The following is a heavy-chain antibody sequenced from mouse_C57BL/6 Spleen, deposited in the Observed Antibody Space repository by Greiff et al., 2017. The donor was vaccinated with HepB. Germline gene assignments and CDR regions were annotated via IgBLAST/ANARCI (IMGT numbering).Heavy chain of an antibody. V-gene: IGHV14-3*01. D-gene: IGHD2-4*01. J-gene: IGHJ1*03. CDR1: GFNIKNTY. Sequence: EVQLVESVAELVRPGASVKLSCTASGFNIKNTYMHWVKQRPEQGLEWIGRIDPANGNTKYAPKFQGKATITADTSSNTAYLQLSSLTSEDTAIYYCARVAYDYDGDWYFDVWGTGTTVTVSS. CDR2: IDPANGNT. CDR3: ARVAYDYDGDWYFDV.